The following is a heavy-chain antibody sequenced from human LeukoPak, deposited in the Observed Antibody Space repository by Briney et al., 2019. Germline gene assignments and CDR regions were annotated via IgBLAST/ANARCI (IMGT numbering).Heavy chain of an antibody. CDR3: ARGSGYFLDFDY. CDR2: IKQDGSEK. V-gene: IGHV3-7*03. D-gene: IGHD3-22*01. Sequence: PGGSLRLSCAASGFIFSSYWMNWVRQAPGKGLEWVANIKQDGSEKYYVDSVKGRFTISRDNAKNSLYLQMNSLRAEDTAVYYCARGSGYFLDFDYWGQGTLVTVSS. CDR1: GFIFSSYW. J-gene: IGHJ4*02.